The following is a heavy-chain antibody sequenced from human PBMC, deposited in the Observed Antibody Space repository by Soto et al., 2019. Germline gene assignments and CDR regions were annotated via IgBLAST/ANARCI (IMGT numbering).Heavy chain of an antibody. D-gene: IGHD6-13*01. CDR3: ARGYSSSWYHSNYYYYGMDV. Sequence: TLSLTCTVSGGSISSGGYYWSWIRQHPGKGLEWIGYIYYSGSTYYNPSLKSRVTISVDTSKNQFSLKLSSVTAADTAVYYCARGYSSSWYHSNYYYYGMDVWGQGTTVTVSS. CDR1: GGSISSGGYY. V-gene: IGHV4-31*03. J-gene: IGHJ6*02. CDR2: IYYSGST.